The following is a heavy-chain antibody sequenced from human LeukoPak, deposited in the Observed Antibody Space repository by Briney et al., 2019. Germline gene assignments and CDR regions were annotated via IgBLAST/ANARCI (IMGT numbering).Heavy chain of an antibody. Sequence: GGSLRVSCAASGFTFSSYAMSWVRQAPGKGLEWVSGISGSGGTTYYADSVKGRFTISRDNSKNTVYLQMSSLRAEDTAVYYCVKGDRIGGRAYYYGMDVWGQGTTVTVSS. CDR1: GFTFSSYA. V-gene: IGHV3-23*01. J-gene: IGHJ6*02. D-gene: IGHD2-21*01. CDR3: VKGDRIGGRAYYYGMDV. CDR2: ISGSGGTT.